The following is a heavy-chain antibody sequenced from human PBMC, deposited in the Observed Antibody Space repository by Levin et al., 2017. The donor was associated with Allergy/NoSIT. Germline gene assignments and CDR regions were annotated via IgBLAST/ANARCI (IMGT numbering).Heavy chain of an antibody. J-gene: IGHJ4*02. CDR3: ARDGDVDYYGSGSYHPFDY. Sequence: SGGSLRLSCAASGFTVSSNYMSWVRQAPGKGLEWVSVIYSGGSTYYADSVKGRFTISRDNSKNTLYLQMNSLRAEDTAVYYCARDGDVDYYGSGSYHPFDYWGQGTLVTVSS. D-gene: IGHD3-10*01. CDR1: GFTVSSNY. V-gene: IGHV3-66*01. CDR2: IYSGGST.